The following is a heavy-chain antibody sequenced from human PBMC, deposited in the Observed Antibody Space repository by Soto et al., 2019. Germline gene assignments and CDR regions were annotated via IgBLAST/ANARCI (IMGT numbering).Heavy chain of an antibody. V-gene: IGHV4-61*01. D-gene: IGHD3-3*01. CDR1: GGSVSSSSYY. Sequence: SETLSLTCTVSGGSVSSSSYYWSWLRQPPGKGLEWVGYIYYTGSTNYNPSLRSRVTTTVDTSKKQFALMLSFVTAADTAKYYCARTAYWSDDNCFFCWFEPWGEGTLDTVSS. CDR2: IYYTGST. J-gene: IGHJ5*02. CDR3: ARTAYWSDDNCFFCWFEP.